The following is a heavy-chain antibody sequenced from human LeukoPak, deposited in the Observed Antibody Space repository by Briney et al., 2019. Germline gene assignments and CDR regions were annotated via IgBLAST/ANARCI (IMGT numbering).Heavy chain of an antibody. CDR3: ARDRIYYDSSGYLSY. J-gene: IGHJ4*02. Sequence: GGSLRLSCAASGFTFSSYAMHWVRQAPGKGLEWVAVISYDGSNKYYADSVKGRFTISRDNSKNTLYLRMNSLRAEDTAVYYCARDRIYYDSSGYLSYWGQGTLVTVSS. CDR2: ISYDGSNK. CDR1: GFTFSSYA. V-gene: IGHV3-30-3*01. D-gene: IGHD3-22*01.